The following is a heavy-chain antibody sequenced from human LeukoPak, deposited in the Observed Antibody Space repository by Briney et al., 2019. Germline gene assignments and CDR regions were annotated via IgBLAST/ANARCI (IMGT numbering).Heavy chain of an antibody. D-gene: IGHD1-26*01. V-gene: IGHV3-48*03. CDR2: ISSSGSTI. J-gene: IGHJ5*02. CDR1: GFTFSSYE. Sequence: PGGSLRLSCAASGFTFSSYEMNWVRQAPGKGLEWVSYISSSGSTIYYADSVKGRFTISRDNDKNSLYLQMNSLRAEDTAVYYCARGGVGATTYVWFDPWGQGTLVTVSS. CDR3: ARGGVGATTYVWFDP.